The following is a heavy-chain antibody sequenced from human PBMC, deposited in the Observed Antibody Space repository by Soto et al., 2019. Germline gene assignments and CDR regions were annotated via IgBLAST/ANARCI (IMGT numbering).Heavy chain of an antibody. CDR2: IIPIFGTA. V-gene: IGHV1-69*13. J-gene: IGHJ4*02. CDR1: GGTFSSYA. Sequence: SVKVSCKASGGTFSSYAISWVRQAPGQGLEWMGGIIPIFGTANYAQKFQGRVTITADESTSTAYMELSSLRSEDTAVYYCAGAHCTNGVCYLAFDYWGQGTLVTVSS. CDR3: AGAHCTNGVCYLAFDY. D-gene: IGHD2-8*01.